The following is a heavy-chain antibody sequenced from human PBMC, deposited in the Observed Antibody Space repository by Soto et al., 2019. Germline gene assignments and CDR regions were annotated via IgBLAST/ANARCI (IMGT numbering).Heavy chain of an antibody. J-gene: IGHJ6*02. CDR3: ARPSFCSSTSCYRARYYYYYYGMHV. V-gene: IGHV5-10-1*01. CDR1: GYSFTSYW. D-gene: IGHD2-2*01. CDR2: IDPSDSYT. Sequence: PGESLKISCKGSGYSFTSYWISWVRQMPGKGLEWMGRIDPSDSYTNYSPSFQGHVTVSADKSISTAYRQWSSLKASDTAMYYCARPSFCSSTSCYRARYYYYYYGMHVWGQGTTVTVSS.